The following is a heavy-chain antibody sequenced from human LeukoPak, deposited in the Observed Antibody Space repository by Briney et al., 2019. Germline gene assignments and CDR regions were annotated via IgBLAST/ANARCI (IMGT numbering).Heavy chain of an antibody. CDR1: GFTFSSYA. V-gene: IGHV3-23*01. D-gene: IGHD6-13*01. Sequence: GGSLRLSCAASGFTFSSYAMSWVRQAPGKGLEWVSGISSGGSTYYADSVKGRFSISRDKSKNTLYLQMNSLRVEETAVYYCAKTGATGYYFDYWGQGTPVTVSS. CDR2: ISSGGST. CDR3: AKTGATGYYFDY. J-gene: IGHJ4*02.